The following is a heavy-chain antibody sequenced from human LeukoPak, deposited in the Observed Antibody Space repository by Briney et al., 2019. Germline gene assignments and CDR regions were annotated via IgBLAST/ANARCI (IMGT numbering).Heavy chain of an antibody. V-gene: IGHV3-7*01. CDR1: GFTFRTYW. D-gene: IGHD4-17*01. CDR2: IKQDGSEK. Sequence: GGFLRLSCAASGFTFRTYWMCWVRQAPGKGLEWVANIKQDGSEKYYVDSVKGRFTISRDNAKNSLYLQMNSLRAEDTAVYYCARDRLHYGEYEKTFDYWGQGTLVTVSS. CDR3: ARDRLHYGEYEKTFDY. J-gene: IGHJ4*02.